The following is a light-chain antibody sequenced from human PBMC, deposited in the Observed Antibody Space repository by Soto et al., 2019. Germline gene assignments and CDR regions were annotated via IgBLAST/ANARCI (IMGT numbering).Light chain of an antibody. Sequence: IVLTHSPGTLSLSPWERATLSCRASQSISSNYLAWYQQKPGQAPRLLIYGASSRATGIPDRFSGSGSGTDFALSISSLEPEDFAVYYCQQRSSWPLTFGPGTKVDIK. J-gene: IGKJ3*01. CDR2: GAS. V-gene: IGKV3D-20*02. CDR3: QQRSSWPLT. CDR1: QSISSNY.